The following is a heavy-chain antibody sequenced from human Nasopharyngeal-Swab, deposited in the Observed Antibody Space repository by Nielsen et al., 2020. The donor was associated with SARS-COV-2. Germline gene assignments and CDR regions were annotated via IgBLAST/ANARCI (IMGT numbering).Heavy chain of an antibody. J-gene: IGHJ4*02. Sequence: GESLKISCAASGFTFTSYAFHWVRRASGKGLEWVTVISYDGSNKYYADSVKGRFTISRDNSKNTLYVQMNSLRAEDTAVYYCARGGGTYTAIDYWGQGTLVTVSS. V-gene: IGHV3-30*04. CDR3: ARGGGTYTAIDY. CDR1: GFTFTSYA. CDR2: ISYDGSNK. D-gene: IGHD5-18*01.